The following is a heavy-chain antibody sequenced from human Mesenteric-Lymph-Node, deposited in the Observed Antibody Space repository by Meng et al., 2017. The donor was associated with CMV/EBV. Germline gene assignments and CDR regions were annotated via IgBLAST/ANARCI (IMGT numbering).Heavy chain of an antibody. Sequence: GESLKISCAASGFNFSTHWMHWVRQAPGKGLVWVSRINSDGSSTSYADSVKGRFTISRDNAKNTLYLQMDSLRAEDTAVYYCARDQCSSTSCYKYFQHWGQGTLVTVSS. CDR1: GFNFSTHW. CDR2: INSDGSST. V-gene: IGHV3-74*01. CDR3: ARDQCSSTSCYKYFQH. J-gene: IGHJ1*01. D-gene: IGHD2-2*02.